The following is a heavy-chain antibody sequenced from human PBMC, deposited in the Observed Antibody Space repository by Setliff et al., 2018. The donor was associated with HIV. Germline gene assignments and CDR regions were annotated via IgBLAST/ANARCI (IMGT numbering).Heavy chain of an antibody. J-gene: IGHJ3*02. V-gene: IGHV3-7*04. D-gene: IGHD5-18*01. CDR2: IKQDGSKA. Sequence: GGSLRLSCAASGFTFVAHAMNWVRQAPGKGLEWVADIKQDGSKAYYMDSVKGRFTISRDNPKNSLYLQMTSLRAEDTAVYYCARDDSNGNTDAFDIWGQGTTVTVSS. CDR1: GFTFVAHA. CDR3: ARDDSNGNTDAFDI.